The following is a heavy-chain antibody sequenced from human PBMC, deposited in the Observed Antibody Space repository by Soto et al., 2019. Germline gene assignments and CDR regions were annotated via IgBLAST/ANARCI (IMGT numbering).Heavy chain of an antibody. CDR2: IDPSDSYT. V-gene: IGHV5-10-1*01. CDR3: ARHPLNYDSSGYTFDY. Sequence: EVQLVQSGAEVKKPGESLRISCKGSGYSFTSYWISWLRQMPGKGLEWMGRIDPSDSYTNYSPSFQGHVTISADKSISTAYLQWSSLKASDTAMYYCARHPLNYDSSGYTFDYWGQGTLVTVSS. CDR1: GYSFTSYW. D-gene: IGHD3-22*01. J-gene: IGHJ4*02.